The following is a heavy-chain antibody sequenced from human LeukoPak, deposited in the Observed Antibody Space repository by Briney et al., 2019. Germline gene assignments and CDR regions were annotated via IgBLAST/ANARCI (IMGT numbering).Heavy chain of an antibody. CDR3: ARSPKRGAFDI. V-gene: IGHV4-59*01. Sequence: SSETLSLTCTVSGGSISSYYWSWIRQPPGKGLEWIGYIYYSGSTNYNPSLKSRVTISVDTSKNQFSPKLSSVTAADTAVYYCARSPKRGAFDIWGQGTMDTVSS. CDR1: GGSISSYY. CDR2: IYYSGST. J-gene: IGHJ3*02.